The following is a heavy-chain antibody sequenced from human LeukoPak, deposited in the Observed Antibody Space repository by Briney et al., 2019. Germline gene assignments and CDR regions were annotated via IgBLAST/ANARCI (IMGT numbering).Heavy chain of an antibody. CDR2: IYYSGST. Sequence: SQTLSLTCTVSGGSISSGGYYWSWIRQHPGKGLEWIGYIYYSGSTYYNPSLKSRVTISVDTSKNQFSLKLSSVTAADTAVYYCARGAYKPPYYYYGMDVWGQGTTVTVSS. CDR3: ARGAYKPPYYYYGMDV. J-gene: IGHJ6*02. V-gene: IGHV4-31*03. D-gene: IGHD3-16*01. CDR1: GGSISSGGYY.